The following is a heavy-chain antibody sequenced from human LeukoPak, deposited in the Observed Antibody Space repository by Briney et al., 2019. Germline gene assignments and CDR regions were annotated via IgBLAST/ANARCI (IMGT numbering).Heavy chain of an antibody. CDR1: GYTSTSPD. Sequence: ASVKVSCKASGYTSTSPDINWVRQATGGGLEWLGWMNPRDNTGYAEKFQGRVTLTRDKSINTAYMELSSLRSEGTGIYYCARYTEGCGFDIWGQGTMVTVSA. CDR2: MNPRDNT. CDR3: ARYTEGCGFDI. D-gene: IGHD2-21*01. J-gene: IGHJ3*02. V-gene: IGHV1-8*01.